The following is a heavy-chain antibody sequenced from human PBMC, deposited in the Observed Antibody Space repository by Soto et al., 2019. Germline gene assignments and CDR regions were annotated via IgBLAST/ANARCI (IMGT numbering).Heavy chain of an antibody. V-gene: IGHV3-23*01. CDR3: AKGRGLPSEFDY. CDR2: FSNTGGGT. CDR1: GFTFSDYA. Sequence: LRLSCAASGFTFSDYAMSWVRQAPGKGLEWVSVFSNTGGGTYYADSVKGRFTISRDNSKNMLYLQMTSLRAEDTAVYYCAKGRGLPSEFDYWGQGTLVTVSS. J-gene: IGHJ4*02.